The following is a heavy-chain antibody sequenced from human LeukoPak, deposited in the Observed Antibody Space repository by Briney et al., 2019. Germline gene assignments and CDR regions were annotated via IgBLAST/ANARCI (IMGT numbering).Heavy chain of an antibody. CDR1: GFTVSSNY. J-gene: IGHJ4*02. D-gene: IGHD3-16*01. V-gene: IGHV3-66*01. CDR2: IFGGGST. CDR3: ARGPGGYDN. Sequence: PGGSLRLSCAASGFTVSSNYITWVRQAPGKGLEWVSVIFGGGSTYYADSVKGGFTISRDNSKNTLFLQMNSLRVEDTAVYYCARGPGGYDNWGQGTLVTVSS.